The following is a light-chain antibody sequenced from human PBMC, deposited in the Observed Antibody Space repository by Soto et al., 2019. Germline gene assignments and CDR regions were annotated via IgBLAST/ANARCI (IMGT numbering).Light chain of an antibody. CDR3: QPRSIWPLT. J-gene: IGKJ4*01. CDR2: DAS. Sequence: EVLLTQSPATLSVSPGESVTLSCRASQSINTFLAWYQQKPGQAPRLLIYDASSRAAGVPARFSGRGSGTDFTLTINSLEPEDFAVYHCQPRSIWPLTFGGGTRVE. V-gene: IGKV3-11*01. CDR1: QSINTF.